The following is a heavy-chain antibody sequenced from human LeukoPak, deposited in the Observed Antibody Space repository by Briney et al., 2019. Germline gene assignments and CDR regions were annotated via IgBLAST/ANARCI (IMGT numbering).Heavy chain of an antibody. CDR2: IYYSGST. D-gene: IGHD6-13*01. CDR1: GGSISSYY. CDR3: ARGSIAAAGYMDV. Sequence: SETLSLTCTVSGGSISSYYWSWIRQPPGKGLEWIGYIYYSGSTNYNPSLKSRVTISVDTSKNQFSLQLSSVTAADTAVYYCARGSIAAAGYMDVWGKGTTVTVSS. V-gene: IGHV4-59*01. J-gene: IGHJ6*03.